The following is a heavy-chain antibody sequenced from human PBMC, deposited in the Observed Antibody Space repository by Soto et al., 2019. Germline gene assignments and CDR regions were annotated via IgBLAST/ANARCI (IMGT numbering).Heavy chain of an antibody. D-gene: IGHD2-21*02. V-gene: IGHV4-39*01. J-gene: IGHJ4*02. CDR2: IFYTGST. Sequence: QLQLQESGPGLVKPSETLSLTCTVSGASINSGSYYWAWIRQPPGKGLEWIGTIFYTGSTYYNPSLKSRVTIPVATSKNQFSLKLSSVTAADTAVYYCARHLRETVVTLSEFAYWGQGTLVTVSS. CDR1: GASINSGSYY. CDR3: ARHLRETVVTLSEFAY.